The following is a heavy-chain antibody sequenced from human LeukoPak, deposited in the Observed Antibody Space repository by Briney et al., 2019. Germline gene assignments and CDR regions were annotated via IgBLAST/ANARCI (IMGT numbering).Heavy chain of an antibody. J-gene: IGHJ6*04. Sequence: GEPVKISCMGSGYSVTSYWVSWVRQMPGKVLERMGRIDPSDSYTNYSPSFQGHVTISADKSISTAYLQWSSLKASDTAMYYCARSAYYHYGMDVWGKGTTVTVSS. CDR1: GYSVTSYW. CDR3: ARSAYYHYGMDV. CDR2: IDPSDSYT. V-gene: IGHV5-10-1*01.